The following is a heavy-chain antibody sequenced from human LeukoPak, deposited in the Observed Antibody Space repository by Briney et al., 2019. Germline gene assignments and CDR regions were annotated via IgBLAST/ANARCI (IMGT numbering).Heavy chain of an antibody. CDR2: IYTSGST. J-gene: IGHJ4*02. CDR1: GGSISSYY. Sequence: SETLSLTCTVSGGSISSYYWSWIRQPAGKGLEWIGRIYTSGSTYYNPSLKSRVTISVDTSKNQFSLKLSSVTAADTAVYYCASQDRGSSSSSVFDYWGQGTLVTVSS. V-gene: IGHV4-4*07. CDR3: ASQDRGSSSSSVFDY. D-gene: IGHD6-6*01.